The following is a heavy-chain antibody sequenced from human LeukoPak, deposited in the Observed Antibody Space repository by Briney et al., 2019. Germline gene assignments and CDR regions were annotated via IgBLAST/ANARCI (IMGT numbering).Heavy chain of an antibody. CDR2: IIPIFGTA. CDR1: GGTFSSYA. D-gene: IGHD4-17*01. Sequence: SVKVSCNASGGTFSSYAISWVRQAPGQGLEWMGGIIPIFGTANYAQKFQGRVTITADESTSTAYMELSSLRFEDTAVYYCAIWGYGGYLNRIDYWGQGTLVTVSS. CDR3: AIWGYGGYLNRIDY. V-gene: IGHV1-69*13. J-gene: IGHJ4*02.